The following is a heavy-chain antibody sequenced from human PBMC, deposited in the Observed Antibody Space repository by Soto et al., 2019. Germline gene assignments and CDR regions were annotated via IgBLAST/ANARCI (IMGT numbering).Heavy chain of an antibody. V-gene: IGHV3-30*03. D-gene: IGHD2-21*02. J-gene: IGHJ4*02. CDR2: IARDGGQK. CDR1: GFTFSRYG. Sequence: QVHLVESGGGVVQPGRPLRLSCAASGFTFSRYGMHWVRQDPGKGLEWVGVIARDGGQKQYADSVRGRFTISRDNFKNTLYLEMNSVTVEDTAVYYWARDDDFEGNGLDYWGQGTLVSVSS. CDR3: ARDDDFEGNGLDY.